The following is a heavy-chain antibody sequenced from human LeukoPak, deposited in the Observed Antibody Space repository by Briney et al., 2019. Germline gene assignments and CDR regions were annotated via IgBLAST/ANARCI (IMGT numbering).Heavy chain of an antibody. Sequence: PSETLSLTCTVSGGSLSSSSYYWGWIRQPPGKGLEWVGSIYYGGSTYYNPSLKSRVTISVDTSKNQFSLKLSSVTAADTAVYYCARDSNDPDQWLPTWDVVDWGQGTLVTVSS. CDR3: ARDSNDPDQWLPTWDVVD. J-gene: IGHJ4*02. V-gene: IGHV4-39*07. D-gene: IGHD6-19*01. CDR2: IYYGGST. CDR1: GGSLSSSSYY.